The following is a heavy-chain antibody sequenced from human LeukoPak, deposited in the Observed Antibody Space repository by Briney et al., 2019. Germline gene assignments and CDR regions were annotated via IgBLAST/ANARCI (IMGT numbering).Heavy chain of an antibody. J-gene: IGHJ4*02. Sequence: ASVKVSCKASGYTFTGYYMHWVRQAPGQGLEWMGRINPNSGGTNYAQKFQGRVTMTRDTSISTAYMELSRLRSDDTAVYYCASQHPIGIAVAVTHYWGQGTLVTVSS. D-gene: IGHD6-19*01. CDR2: INPNSGGT. CDR1: GYTFTGYY. V-gene: IGHV1-2*06. CDR3: ASQHPIGIAVAVTHY.